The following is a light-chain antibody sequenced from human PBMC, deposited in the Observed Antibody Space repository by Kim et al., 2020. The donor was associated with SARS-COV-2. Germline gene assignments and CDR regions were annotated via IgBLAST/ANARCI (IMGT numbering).Light chain of an antibody. V-gene: IGKV3-15*01. CDR2: AAS. Sequence: VSPGEIGALSCRASQSVSSNLAWYQQKAGQVPRLLIYAASTRATDIPARFSGSGSGTEFALTISSLQSEDFAVYYCQQYNDWPLTFGGGTKVDIK. J-gene: IGKJ4*01. CDR3: QQYNDWPLT. CDR1: QSVSSN.